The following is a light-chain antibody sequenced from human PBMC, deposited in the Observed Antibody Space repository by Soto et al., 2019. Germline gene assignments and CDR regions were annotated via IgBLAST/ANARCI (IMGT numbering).Light chain of an antibody. CDR2: DAS. Sequence: EVVLTQSPGTLSLSPGERSTLSCSASQSVSSSYLAWYQQKPGQAPRLLIYDASNRATGIPARFTGSGSGTDFTLTISSLEPEDFAVYYCQQRGNWPPTFGQGTKVDIK. V-gene: IGKV3-11*01. CDR1: QSVSSSY. CDR3: QQRGNWPPT. J-gene: IGKJ1*01.